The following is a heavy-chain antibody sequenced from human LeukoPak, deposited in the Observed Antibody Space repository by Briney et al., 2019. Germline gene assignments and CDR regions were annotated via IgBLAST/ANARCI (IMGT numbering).Heavy chain of an antibody. CDR1: GGSFSGYY. Sequence: SETLSLTCAVYGGSFSGYYWSWIRQPPGKGLEWIGEINHSGSTNYNPSLKSRVTISVDTSKNQFSLKLSSVTAADTAVYYCASFRAGWGVRYWGQGTLVTVSS. J-gene: IGHJ4*02. CDR2: INHSGST. V-gene: IGHV4-34*01. CDR3: ASFRAGWGVRY. D-gene: IGHD3-10*01.